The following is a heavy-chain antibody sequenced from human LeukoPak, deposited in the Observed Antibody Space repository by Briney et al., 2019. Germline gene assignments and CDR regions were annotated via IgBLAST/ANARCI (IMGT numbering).Heavy chain of an antibody. Sequence: GGSLRLSCTVSGIRFNDYWMSWVRQAPGKGLEWVANIKEDGGEMYYVDSVKGRFIISRDNAKNSVFLQMNSLTAEDTALYYCARAGDYYFHYWGQGTLVTVSS. CDR2: IKEDGGEM. CDR3: ARAGDYYFHY. J-gene: IGHJ4*02. V-gene: IGHV3-7*01. D-gene: IGHD4-17*01. CDR1: GIRFNDYW.